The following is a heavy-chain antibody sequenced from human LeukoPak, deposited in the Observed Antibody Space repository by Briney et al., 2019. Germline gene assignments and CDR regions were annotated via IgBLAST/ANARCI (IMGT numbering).Heavy chain of an antibody. D-gene: IGHD6-13*01. J-gene: IGHJ4*02. Sequence: GGSLRLSCAASGFTFSSYAMSCVRQAPGKGLEWVSAISGSGGSTYYADSVKGRFTISRDNSKNTLYLQMNSLRAEDTAVYYCAKDIAGGYVHPTPFDYWGQGTLVTVSS. CDR2: ISGSGGST. CDR1: GFTFSSYA. V-gene: IGHV3-23*01. CDR3: AKDIAGGYVHPTPFDY.